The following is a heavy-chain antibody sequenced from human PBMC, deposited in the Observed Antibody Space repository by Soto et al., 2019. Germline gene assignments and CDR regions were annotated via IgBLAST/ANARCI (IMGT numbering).Heavy chain of an antibody. D-gene: IGHD6-6*01. CDR3: ARDGGSSSSEGWNDFDI. CDR1: GFTVSSNY. Sequence: EVQLVESGGGLVQPGGSLRLSCAASGFTVSSNYMSWVRQAPGKGLEWVSVIYSGGSTYYADSVKGRFTISRDNSKNTLYLQMNSMRAEDTAVYYCARDGGSSSSEGWNDFDIWGQGTMVTVSS. CDR2: IYSGGST. J-gene: IGHJ3*02. V-gene: IGHV3-66*01.